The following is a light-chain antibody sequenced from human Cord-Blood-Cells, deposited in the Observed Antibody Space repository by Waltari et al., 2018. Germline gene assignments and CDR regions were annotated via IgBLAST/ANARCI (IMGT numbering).Light chain of an antibody. V-gene: IGLV3-27*01. J-gene: IGLJ3*02. Sequence: SYELTQPSSVSVSPGQTARNTCSGDVLAKKYARWFQQKPGQAPVLVIYKDSERPSGIPERFSGSSSGTTVTLTISGAQVEDEADYYCYSAADNKGVFGGGTKLTVL. CDR3: YSAADNKGV. CDR2: KDS. CDR1: VLAKKY.